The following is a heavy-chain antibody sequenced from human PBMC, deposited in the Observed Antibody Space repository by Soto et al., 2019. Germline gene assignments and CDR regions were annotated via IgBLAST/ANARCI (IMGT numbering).Heavy chain of an antibody. CDR3: ASPAQGGYSYGRYYYYGMDV. D-gene: IGHD5-18*01. V-gene: IGHV1-69*13. J-gene: IGHJ6*02. CDR2: IIPIFGTA. Sequence: SVNRSCKAAGGGFSIYAISWGRQAPRQGLEWMGGIIPIFGTANYAQKFQGRVTITADESTSTAYMELSSLRSEDTAVYYCASPAQGGYSYGRYYYYGMDVWGQGTTVTVSS. CDR1: GGGFSIYA.